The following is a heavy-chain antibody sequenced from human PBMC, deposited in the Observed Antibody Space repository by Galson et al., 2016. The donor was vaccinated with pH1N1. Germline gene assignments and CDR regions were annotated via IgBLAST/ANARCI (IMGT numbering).Heavy chain of an antibody. CDR1: GYTLSVLA. V-gene: IGHV1-24*01. CDR3: ATVYRGSYYVPRYFDL. J-gene: IGHJ2*01. CDR2: FDPEDDKP. D-gene: IGHD1-26*01. Sequence: SVKVSCKVSGYTLSVLAIHWVRQTPGKGLEWMGGFDPEDDKPFYAQTFEGRVTMTQDTSTDTAYMQLSSLTSDDAAVYYCATVYRGSYYVPRYFDLWGLGTLVSVFS.